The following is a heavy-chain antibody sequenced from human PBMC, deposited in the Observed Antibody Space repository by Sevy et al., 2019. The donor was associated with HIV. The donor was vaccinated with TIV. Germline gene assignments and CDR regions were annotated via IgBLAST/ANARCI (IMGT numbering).Heavy chain of an antibody. D-gene: IGHD3-22*01. CDR2: MKPNSGNT. CDR3: ARGLYSTYYYDSSSPVGY. J-gene: IGHJ4*02. CDR1: GYTFTSYD. Sequence: ASVKVSCKASGYTFTSYDINWVRQATGQGLEWMGWMKPNSGNTGYAQKFQGRVTMTRNTSRSTAYMELSSLRSEDTAVYYCARGLYSTYYYDSSSPVGYWGQGTLVTVSS. V-gene: IGHV1-8*01.